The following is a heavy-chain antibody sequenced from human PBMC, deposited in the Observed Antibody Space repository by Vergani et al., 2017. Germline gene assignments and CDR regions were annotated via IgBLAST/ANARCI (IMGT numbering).Heavy chain of an antibody. J-gene: IGHJ4*02. Sequence: EVQLVESGGGVMRPGGSLKLSCVASGFTFADYGFSWVRQAPGKGPEWVSLITWNGGNKGYADSVRGRFTISRDNAKNSLFLEMNGLRAEDTAFYYCARDRLNLFAFDYWGQGILVTVSS. CDR2: ITWNGGNK. D-gene: IGHD1-14*01. CDR1: GFTFADYG. V-gene: IGHV3-20*04. CDR3: ARDRLNLFAFDY.